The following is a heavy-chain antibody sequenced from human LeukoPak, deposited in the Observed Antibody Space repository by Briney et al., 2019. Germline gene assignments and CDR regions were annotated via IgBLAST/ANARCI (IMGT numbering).Heavy chain of an antibody. CDR1: GFTFSSYA. V-gene: IGHV3-23*01. CDR2: ISGSGGST. Sequence: GGSLRLSCAASGFTFSSYAISWVRQAPGKGLEWVSAISGSGGSTYYADSVKGRFTISRDNSKNTLYLQMNSLRAEDTAVYYCAKSGYDFWSMGYWGQGTLVTVSS. D-gene: IGHD3-3*01. CDR3: AKSGYDFWSMGY. J-gene: IGHJ4*02.